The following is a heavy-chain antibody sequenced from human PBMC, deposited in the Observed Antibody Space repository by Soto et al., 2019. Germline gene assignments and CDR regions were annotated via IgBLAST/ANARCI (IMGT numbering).Heavy chain of an antibody. CDR1: GGSFSGYY. CDR2: INHSGST. J-gene: IGHJ6*03. Sequence: SQTLSLTCAVYGGSFSGYYWSWIRQPPGKGLEWIGEINHSGSTNYNPSLKSRVTISVDTPKNQFSLKLSSVTAAETAVYYCARGSPNYDFWKTTSYYMDVWGKGTTVTVSS. V-gene: IGHV4-34*01. D-gene: IGHD3-3*01. CDR3: ARGSPNYDFWKTTSYYMDV.